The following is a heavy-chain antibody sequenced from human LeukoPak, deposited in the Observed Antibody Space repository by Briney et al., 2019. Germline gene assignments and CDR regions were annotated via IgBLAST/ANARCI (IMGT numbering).Heavy chain of an antibody. CDR3: ARAMASKMVRGVIITLRYNWFDP. V-gene: IGHV1-18*01. CDR2: ISAYNGNT. D-gene: IGHD3-10*01. J-gene: IGHJ5*02. Sequence: ASVKVSCKASGGTFSSYAISWVRQAPGQGLEWMGWISAYNGNTNYAQKLQGRVTMTTDTSTSTAYMELRSLRSDDTAVYYCARAMASKMVRGVIITLRYNWFDPWGQGTLVTVSS. CDR1: GGTFSSYA.